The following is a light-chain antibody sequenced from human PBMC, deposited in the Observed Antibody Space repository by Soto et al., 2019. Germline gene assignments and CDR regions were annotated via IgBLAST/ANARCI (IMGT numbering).Light chain of an antibody. CDR2: DSS. J-gene: IGKJ4*01. V-gene: IGKV3-11*01. Sequence: EIVFTQSPSTPSLSPGERASLSCRASQSVTTYLAWYQQKPGQAPRLLIYDSSNRATGIPARFSGSGSGTDFTLTISSLESEDFAVYYCQQRVNRVTFGGGTKVDIK. CDR1: QSVTTY. CDR3: QQRVNRVT.